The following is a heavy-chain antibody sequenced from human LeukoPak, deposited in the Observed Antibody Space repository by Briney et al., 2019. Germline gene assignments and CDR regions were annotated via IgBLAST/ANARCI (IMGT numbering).Heavy chain of an antibody. D-gene: IGHD3-10*01. V-gene: IGHV1-69*13. Sequence: ASVKVSCKASGGTFSSYAISWVRQAPGQGLEWMGGIIPIFGTANYAQKFQGRVTITADESTSTAYMELSRLRSDDTAVYYCARALWFGELSFDYWGQGTLVTVSS. J-gene: IGHJ4*02. CDR1: GGTFSSYA. CDR3: ARALWFGELSFDY. CDR2: IIPIFGTA.